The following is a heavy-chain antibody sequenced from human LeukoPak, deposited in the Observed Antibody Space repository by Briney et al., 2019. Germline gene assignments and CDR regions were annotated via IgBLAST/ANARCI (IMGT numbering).Heavy chain of an antibody. V-gene: IGHV3-48*04. D-gene: IGHD4-17*01. CDR2: ISSSSSTI. CDR1: GFTFSSYA. J-gene: IGHJ4*02. CDR3: ARDWDYGAHG. Sequence: GGSLRLSCAASGFTFSSYAMSWVRQAPGKGLEWVSYISSSSSTIYYADSVKGRFTISRDNAKNSLYLQMNSLRAEDTAVYYCARDWDYGAHGWGQGTLVTVSS.